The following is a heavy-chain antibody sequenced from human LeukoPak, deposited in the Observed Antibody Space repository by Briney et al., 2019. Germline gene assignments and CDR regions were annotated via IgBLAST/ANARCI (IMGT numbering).Heavy chain of an antibody. J-gene: IGHJ6*02. Sequence: PSETLSLTCAVYGGSFSGYYWNWIRQTPGKGLEWIGEVNHSGSIHYNPSLKSRVSFSVDTSNNQFSFRLRSVTVADTAVYYCAREGGYCSGASCYLLSPYFYGMDVWGQGTTVIVSS. CDR3: AREGGYCSGASCYLLSPYFYGMDV. CDR1: GGSFSGYY. D-gene: IGHD2-15*01. CDR2: VNHSGSI. V-gene: IGHV4-34*01.